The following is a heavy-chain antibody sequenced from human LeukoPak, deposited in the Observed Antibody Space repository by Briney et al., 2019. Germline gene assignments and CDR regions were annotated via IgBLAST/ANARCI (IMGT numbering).Heavy chain of an antibody. CDR3: ATPHYGGYYDMFDS. CDR2: ISYDGEIK. D-gene: IGHD4-17*01. Sequence: PGGSLSLSCAASGFDISSSAMHWVRQAPGKGLEWVAVISYDGEIKYFADSVKGRFAMSRDNSNNTIFLEMNTLRPDDTGVYFCATPHYGGYYDMFDSWGPGTQVIVSS. CDR1: GFDISSSA. J-gene: IGHJ4*02. V-gene: IGHV3-30*03.